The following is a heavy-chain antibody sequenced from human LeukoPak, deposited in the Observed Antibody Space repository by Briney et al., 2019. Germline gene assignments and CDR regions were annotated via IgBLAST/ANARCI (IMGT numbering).Heavy chain of an antibody. CDR3: ARGSGYCSSTSCALGVAGNY. Sequence: ASVKVSCKASGYTFTSYGISWVRQAPGQGLEWMGWISAYNGNTNYAQKLQGRVTMTRNTSISTAYMELSSLRSEDTAVYYCARGSGYCSSTSCALGVAGNYWGQGTLVTVSS. CDR1: GYTFTSYG. J-gene: IGHJ4*02. CDR2: ISAYNGNT. D-gene: IGHD2-2*01. V-gene: IGHV1-18*01.